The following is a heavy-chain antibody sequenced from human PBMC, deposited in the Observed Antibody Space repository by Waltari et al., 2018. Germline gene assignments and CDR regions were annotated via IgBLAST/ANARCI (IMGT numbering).Heavy chain of an antibody. CDR2: IKHSGST. V-gene: IGHV4-34*01. CDR3: ARGLRFLRYYMDV. Sequence: QVQLQQWGAGLLKPSETLSLTCAVQGGSFSVYYRIWIRHPPGKGLEWIGEIKHSGSTNYNPSLKSRVTISVDTSKNQFSLKLSSVTAADTAVYYCARGLRFLRYYMDVWGKGTTVTVSS. J-gene: IGHJ6*03. D-gene: IGHD3-3*01. CDR1: GGSFSVYY.